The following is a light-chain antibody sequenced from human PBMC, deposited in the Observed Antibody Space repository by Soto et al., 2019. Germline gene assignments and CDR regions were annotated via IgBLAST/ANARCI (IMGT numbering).Light chain of an antibody. CDR3: SSYGASSTL. Sequence: QSALTQPASVSGSPGQSITISCTGSSSDIGGYNYVSWYQQHSGKAPKLLIYDVTYRPSGISDRFSGSKSGNTASLTISGIQPDDEADYYCSSYGASSTLFGGGTKLTVL. CDR1: SSDIGGYNY. J-gene: IGLJ2*01. CDR2: DVT. V-gene: IGLV2-14*03.